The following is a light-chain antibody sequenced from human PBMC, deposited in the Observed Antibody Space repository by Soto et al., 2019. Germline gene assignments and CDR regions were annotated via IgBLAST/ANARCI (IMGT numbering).Light chain of an antibody. CDR2: AAS. CDR1: QSIGSW. V-gene: IGKV1-5*01. Sequence: DIQMTQSPSSLCASVGDRVTITCRASQSIGSWLAWYQQKPKTAPKLLVYAASNLENWVPSRFSASGAGTEFTLTISSLQPDDFATYYCQQYKTFLFTFGPGTKVDIK. J-gene: IGKJ3*01. CDR3: QQYKTFLFT.